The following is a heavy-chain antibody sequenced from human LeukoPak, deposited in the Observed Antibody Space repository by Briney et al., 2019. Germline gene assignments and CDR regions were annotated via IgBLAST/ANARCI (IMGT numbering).Heavy chain of an antibody. J-gene: IGHJ6*02. CDR2: IIPIFGTA. CDR3: ARRYSGYDGGDYYYYGMDV. Sequence: SVKVSFKASGGTFSSYAISWVRQAPGQGLEWMGGIIPIFGTANYAQKFQGRVTITADESTSTAYMELSSLRSEDTAVYYCARRYSGYDGGDYYYYGMDVWGQGTTVTVSS. CDR1: GGTFSSYA. V-gene: IGHV1-69*13. D-gene: IGHD5-12*01.